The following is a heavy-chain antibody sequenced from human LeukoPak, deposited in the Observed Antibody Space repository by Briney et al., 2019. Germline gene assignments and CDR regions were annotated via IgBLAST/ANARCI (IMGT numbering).Heavy chain of an antibody. V-gene: IGHV5-51*01. J-gene: IGHJ4*02. CDR2: VYPRNSDT. CDR3: ARGVVVPEYYFDY. D-gene: IGHD2-2*01. CDR1: GYTFTNSW. Sequence: GESLKISCEASGYTFTNSWIGWVRQVPGKGLEYMGIVYPRNSDTRYSPSFQGQVTISADKSINTAYLQWSSLRASDTAMYYCARGVVVPEYYFDYWGQGTLVTVSS.